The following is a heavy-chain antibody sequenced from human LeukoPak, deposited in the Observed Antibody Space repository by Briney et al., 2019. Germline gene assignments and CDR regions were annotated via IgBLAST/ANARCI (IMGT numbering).Heavy chain of an antibody. V-gene: IGHV3-33*06. J-gene: IGHJ6*03. D-gene: IGHD3-22*01. CDR1: GFSFSNYG. CDR3: AKEGPYYHEGVGYYYMDV. CDR2: IWYDGRNK. Sequence: GGSLRLSCAASGFSFSNYGMHWVRQAPGKGLEWVAVIWYDGRNKYYADCVKGRFTISRDNSKNTLYLQMNSLRAEDTAVYYCAKEGPYYHEGVGYYYMDVWGKGTTVTVSS.